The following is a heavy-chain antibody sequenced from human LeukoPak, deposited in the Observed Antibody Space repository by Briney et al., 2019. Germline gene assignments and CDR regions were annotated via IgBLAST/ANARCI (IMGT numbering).Heavy chain of an antibody. V-gene: IGHV4-34*01. CDR3: ARGCDRGVVVVAAMSGMDV. J-gene: IGHJ6*02. D-gene: IGHD2-15*01. CDR2: INHSGST. CDR1: GGSFSGYY. Sequence: SETLSLTCAVYGGSFSGYYWSWIRQPPGKGLEWIGEINHSGSTNYNPSLKSRVTISVDTSKNQFSLKLSSVTAADTAVYYCARGCDRGVVVVAAMSGMDVWGQGTTVTVSS.